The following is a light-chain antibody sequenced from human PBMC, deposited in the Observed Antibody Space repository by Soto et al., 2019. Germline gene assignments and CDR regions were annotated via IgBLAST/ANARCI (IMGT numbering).Light chain of an antibody. CDR1: SGSIANNY. CDR3: QSYDSSNHVI. Sequence: NFMLTQPHSVSESPGKTVTISCTRSSGSIANNYVQWYQQRPGSAPTTVIFEDNQRPSGVPDRFSGSIDSSSNSASLTIFGLKTEDEADYYCQSYDSSNHVIFGGGTKLTVL. CDR2: EDN. V-gene: IGLV6-57*03. J-gene: IGLJ2*01.